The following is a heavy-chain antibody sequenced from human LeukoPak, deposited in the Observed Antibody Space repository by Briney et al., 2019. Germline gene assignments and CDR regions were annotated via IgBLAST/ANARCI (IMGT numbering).Heavy chain of an antibody. CDR3: ASEGSTHWFDP. CDR2: IDPSDSYT. Sequence: GESLKISCKGSGYSFTSYWISWVRQMPGKGLEWMGRIDPSDSYTNYSPSFQGHVTISADKSISTAYLQCNSLKASDTAMYYCASEGSTHWFDPWGQGTLVTVSS. J-gene: IGHJ5*02. V-gene: IGHV5-10-1*01. CDR1: GYSFTSYW.